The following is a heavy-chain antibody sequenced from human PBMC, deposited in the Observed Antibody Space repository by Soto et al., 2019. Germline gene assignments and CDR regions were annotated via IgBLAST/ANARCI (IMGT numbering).Heavy chain of an antibody. V-gene: IGHV1-18*01. D-gene: IGHD3-10*01. Sequence: ASVKVSCKASGYTFTSYGISWVRQAPGQGLEWMGWISAYNGNTNYAQKLQGRVTMTTDTSTSTAYMELRSLRSDDTAVYYCARDGWFGELLSYYYYYYGMDVWGQGTTVTVSS. J-gene: IGHJ6*02. CDR3: ARDGWFGELLSYYYYYYGMDV. CDR2: ISAYNGNT. CDR1: GYTFTSYG.